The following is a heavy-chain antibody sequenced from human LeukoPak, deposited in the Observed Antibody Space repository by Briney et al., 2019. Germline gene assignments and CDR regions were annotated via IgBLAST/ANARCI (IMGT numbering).Heavy chain of an antibody. CDR3: ARVLRITIFGVVSSYFDY. Sequence: PSETLSLTCTVSGGSISGYYWSWIRQPAGKGLEWIGRIYTSGSTNYNPSLKSRVTMSVDTSKNQFSLKLSSVTAADTAVYYCARVLRITIFGVVSSYFDYWGQGTLVTVSS. CDR2: IYTSGST. D-gene: IGHD3-3*01. CDR1: GGSISGYY. J-gene: IGHJ4*02. V-gene: IGHV4-4*07.